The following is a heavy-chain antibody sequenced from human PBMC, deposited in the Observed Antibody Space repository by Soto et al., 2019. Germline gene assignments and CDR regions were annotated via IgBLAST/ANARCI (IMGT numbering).Heavy chain of an antibody. Sequence: GGSLRLSCRTSDFTLGNYWMNWARQAPGRGLEWVANIKPDGSVTNYLDSVKGRFTISRDNVRSSVSLQMNSLRVGDTAVYFCFGGNGGPQWGQGTLVTVSS. V-gene: IGHV3-7*03. J-gene: IGHJ4*02. CDR3: FGGNGGPQ. CDR2: IKPDGSVT. CDR1: DFTLGNYW. D-gene: IGHD3-16*01.